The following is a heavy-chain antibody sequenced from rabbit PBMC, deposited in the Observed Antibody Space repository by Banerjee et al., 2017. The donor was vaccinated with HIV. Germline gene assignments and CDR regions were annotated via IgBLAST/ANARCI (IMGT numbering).Heavy chain of an antibody. J-gene: IGHJ4*01. CDR3: ARGADYGYYGLNL. V-gene: IGHV1S45*01. Sequence: QQQLEESGGGLVKPGGTLTLTCTASGIDFSSVYYMCWVRQAPGKGLEWIACVDAGSTSRTYYATWAKGRFILSKTSSTTVTLQMTSLTAADTATYFCARGADYGYYGLNLWGPGTLVTDS. D-gene: IGHD1-1*01. CDR1: GIDFSSVYY. CDR2: VDAGSTSRT.